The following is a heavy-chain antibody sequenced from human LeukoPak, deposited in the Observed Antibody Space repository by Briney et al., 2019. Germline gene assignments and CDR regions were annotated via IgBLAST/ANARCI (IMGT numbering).Heavy chain of an antibody. Sequence: GGSLRLSCAASGFTFSTYAMTWVRQAPGRGLEWVSTIRGSGGSTYYADSVKGRFTISRDISKNTVDLQMKSLRAEDTAVYYCAKELERTLLEYWGQGTLVTVSS. V-gene: IGHV3-23*01. D-gene: IGHD1-1*01. CDR1: GFTFSTYA. J-gene: IGHJ4*02. CDR2: IRGSGGST. CDR3: AKELERTLLEY.